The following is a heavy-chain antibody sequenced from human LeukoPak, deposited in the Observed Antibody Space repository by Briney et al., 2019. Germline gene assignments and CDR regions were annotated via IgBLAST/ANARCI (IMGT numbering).Heavy chain of an antibody. CDR3: ARDDPHGDYAFDP. Sequence: SETLSLTCTVSGGSNSSYYWSWIRQPPGKGLEGIGYIYYSGSTNYNPSLKSRVTISVDTSKNQFSLKLSSVTAADTAVYYCARDDPHGDYAFDPWGQGTLVTVSS. CDR1: GGSNSSYY. J-gene: IGHJ5*02. CDR2: IYYSGST. V-gene: IGHV4-59*01. D-gene: IGHD4-17*01.